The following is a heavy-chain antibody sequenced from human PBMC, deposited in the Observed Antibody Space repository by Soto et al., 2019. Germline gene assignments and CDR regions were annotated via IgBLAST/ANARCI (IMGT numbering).Heavy chain of an antibody. V-gene: IGHV1-46*01. J-gene: IGHJ6*02. CDR2: IDPSSGTT. Sequence: ASVKVSCKPSGYSFSNFYVHWVRQAPGQGLAWMGIIDPSSGTTSYTQKFQERVTMTRDTSMSTFYIELSRLRSEDTAVYYCARGAVVVPNGLIAGMDVWCLGTTVTVSS. CDR3: ARGAVVVPNGLIAGMDV. CDR1: GYSFSNFY. D-gene: IGHD2-15*01.